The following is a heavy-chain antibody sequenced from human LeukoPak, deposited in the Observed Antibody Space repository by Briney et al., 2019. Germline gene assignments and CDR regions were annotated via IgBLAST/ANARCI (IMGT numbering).Heavy chain of an antibody. D-gene: IGHD5-12*01. J-gene: IGHJ4*01. CDR1: GFTFSCYV. CDR2: IWCDGSNK. CDR3: ATLVATDSDY. V-gene: IGHV3-33*01. Sequence: GSLRLSCASSGFTFSCYVMHLVRQAPGKGLEWVAVIWCDGSNKYYADSVKGQFTISRDNSKTTLYLQMNSLRAEDTAVYYCATLVATDSDYWGQGTLVTVSS.